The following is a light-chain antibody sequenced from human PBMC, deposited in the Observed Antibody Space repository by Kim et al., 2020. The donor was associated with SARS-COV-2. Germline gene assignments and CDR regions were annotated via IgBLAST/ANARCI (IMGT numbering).Light chain of an antibody. CDR2: SAS. CDR3: QQYYDWPRT. CDR1: QSVDTN. V-gene: IGKV3-15*01. J-gene: IGKJ2*01. Sequence: SVSPGERATLSCRASQSVDTNVVWYQQKTGQAPRLLIYSASTRGTGISGRFSGSGSGTEFTLTSGSMQSEDFAVYYCQQYYDWPRTFGQGTKLEI.